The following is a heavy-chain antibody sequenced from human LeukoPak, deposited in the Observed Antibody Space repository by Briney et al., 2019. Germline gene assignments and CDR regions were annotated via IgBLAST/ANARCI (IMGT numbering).Heavy chain of an antibody. CDR3: ARVKWDDSSSWYFDY. CDR1: GYXFSDYF. V-gene: IGHV1-2*02. Sequence: ASVKVSCKSSGYXFSDYFVHWVRQAPGLGLEWMGGISPNSGDTNYAPKFQGRVTMTKDTSINTAYMDLTSLTSDDTAVYYCARVKWDDSSSWYFDYWGQGTLVTVSS. D-gene: IGHD6-13*01. CDR2: ISPNSGDT. J-gene: IGHJ4*02.